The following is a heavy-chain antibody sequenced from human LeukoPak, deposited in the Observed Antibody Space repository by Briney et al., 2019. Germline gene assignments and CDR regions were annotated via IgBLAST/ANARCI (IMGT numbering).Heavy chain of an antibody. CDR2: IYYSGIP. Sequence: PSETLSLTCTVSGGSISSSSYYWGWIRQPPGKGLEWIGSIYYSGIPYYNPSLKSRATMSVDTSTNQFSLKLNAVTAPDTAIYYCARHFSYCSGGSCYRSWFDPWGQGTLVTVSS. J-gene: IGHJ5*02. D-gene: IGHD2-15*01. CDR1: GGSISSSSYY. V-gene: IGHV4-39*01. CDR3: ARHFSYCSGGSCYRSWFDP.